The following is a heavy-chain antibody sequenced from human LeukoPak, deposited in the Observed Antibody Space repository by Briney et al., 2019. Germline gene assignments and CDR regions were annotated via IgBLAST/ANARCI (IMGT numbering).Heavy chain of an antibody. V-gene: IGHV4-4*02. CDR3: ARLPNNPRGVIIIRAFDI. J-gene: IGHJ3*02. Sequence: PSGTLSLTCAVSGGSISSSNWWSWVHQPPGKGLEWIGEIYHSGSTNYNPSLKSRVTISVDKSKNQFSLKLSSVTAADTAVYYCARLPNNPRGVIIIRAFDIWGQGTMVTVSS. CDR1: GGSISSSNW. CDR2: IYHSGST. D-gene: IGHD3-10*01.